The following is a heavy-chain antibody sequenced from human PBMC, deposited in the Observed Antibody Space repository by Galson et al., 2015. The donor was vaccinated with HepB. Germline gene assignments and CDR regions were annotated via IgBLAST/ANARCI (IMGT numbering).Heavy chain of an antibody. V-gene: IGHV3-23*01. CDR3: AASVSYFHDSSGYYSI. CDR1: GFTFSSYT. J-gene: IGHJ4*02. CDR2: ISRSSDST. Sequence: SLRLSCAASGFTFSSYTMIWVRQAPGKGLEWVSAISRSSDSTYYADSVKGRFTIPRDNSKSTLYLQMNSLRAEDTAVYYCAASVSYFHDSSGYYSIWGQGTLVTVSS. D-gene: IGHD3-22*01.